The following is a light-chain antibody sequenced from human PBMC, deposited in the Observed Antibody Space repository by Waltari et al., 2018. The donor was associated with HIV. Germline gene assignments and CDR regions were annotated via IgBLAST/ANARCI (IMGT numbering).Light chain of an antibody. CDR1: SSNIGSNF. CDR3: AAWDDSLSGGV. J-gene: IGLJ2*01. Sequence: QSVLTQPPSTSGTPGQSVTITCSGSSSNIGSNFVYWYQQVPGTAPQPLISRNSQRPSGVPDRFSGSKSGTSASLAISGLRAEDEADYYCAAWDDSLSGGVFGGGTKLTVL. CDR2: RNS. V-gene: IGLV1-47*01.